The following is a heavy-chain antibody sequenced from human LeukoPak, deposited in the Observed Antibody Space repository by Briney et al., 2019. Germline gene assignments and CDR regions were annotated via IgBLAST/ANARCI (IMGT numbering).Heavy chain of an antibody. D-gene: IGHD4-23*01. CDR3: ARGATVLTGDERRFDY. CDR1: GYTFTGHY. CDR2: INLNSGGT. V-gene: IGHV1-2*02. J-gene: IGHJ4*02. Sequence: ASVKVSCKASGYTFTGHYMHWVRQAPGQGLEWVGWINLNSGGTYYAQKFQGRVTMTRDTSISTAYMDLSSLISDDTAVYYCARGATVLTGDERRFDYWGQGTLVTVSS.